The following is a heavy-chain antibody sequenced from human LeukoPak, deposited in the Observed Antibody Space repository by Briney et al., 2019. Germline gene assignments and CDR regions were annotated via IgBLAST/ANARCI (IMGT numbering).Heavy chain of an antibody. V-gene: IGHV4-38-2*02. CDR2: VYRSGST. CDR1: GYSISSGYH. J-gene: IGHJ4*02. CDR3: ARENWVFDY. D-gene: IGHD7-27*01. Sequence: SETLSLTCVVSGYSISSGYHWGWIRQPPGEGLEWIGSVYRSGSTYYNPSLKSRVTISVDPPKKQISLKVRSVTAPDTAVYYCARENWVFDYWGQGILVTVSS.